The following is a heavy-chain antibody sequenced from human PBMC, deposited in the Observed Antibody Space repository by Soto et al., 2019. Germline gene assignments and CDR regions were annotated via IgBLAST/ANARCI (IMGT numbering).Heavy chain of an antibody. D-gene: IGHD1-1*01. J-gene: IGHJ4*02. Sequence: SLRLSCAASGFTFTSYSINWVRLAPGKGLEWVSSISSSGGFIFYADSVKGRFTISRDDASNSVYLKMNSLGAEDTAVYYCARNNDFDYWGQGTLVTVYS. CDR1: GFTFTSYS. CDR2: ISSSGGFI. V-gene: IGHV3-21*01. CDR3: ARNNDFDY.